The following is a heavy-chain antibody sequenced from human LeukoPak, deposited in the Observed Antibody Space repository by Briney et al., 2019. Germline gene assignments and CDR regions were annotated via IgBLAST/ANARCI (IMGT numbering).Heavy chain of an antibody. CDR2: IYTSGST. Sequence: SETLSLTCTVSGGSISSYYWSWIRQPAGKGLEWIGRIYTSGSTNYNPSLKSRVTMSVDTSKNQFSLKLSSVTAADTAVYYCASSYYDFWSGQHDNFDYWGQGTLVAASS. D-gene: IGHD3-3*01. CDR1: GGSISSYY. CDR3: ASSYYDFWSGQHDNFDY. V-gene: IGHV4-4*07. J-gene: IGHJ4*02.